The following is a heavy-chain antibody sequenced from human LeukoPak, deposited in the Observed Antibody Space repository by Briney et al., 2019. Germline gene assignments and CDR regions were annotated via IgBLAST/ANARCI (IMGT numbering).Heavy chain of an antibody. D-gene: IGHD3-3*01. CDR2: ISSSSSTI. CDR3: ARGVRFLEWLLSPFDY. V-gene: IGHV3-48*01. CDR1: GFTFSSYS. Sequence: GGSLRLSCAASGFTFSSYSMNWVRQAPGKGLEWVSYISSSSSTIYYADSVKGRFTISRDNAKNSLYLQMNSLRAEGTAVYYCARGVRFLEWLLSPFDYWGQGTLVTVSS. J-gene: IGHJ4*02.